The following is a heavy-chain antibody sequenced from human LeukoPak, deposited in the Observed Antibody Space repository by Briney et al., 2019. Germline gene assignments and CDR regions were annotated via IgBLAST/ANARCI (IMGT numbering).Heavy chain of an antibody. D-gene: IGHD3-10*01. J-gene: IGHJ4*02. CDR3: ARGPAYHYGSGSYFDY. CDR1: GGSFSGYY. Sequence: PSETLSLTCAVYGGSFSGYYWSWIRQPPGKGLEWIGEINHSGSTNYNPSLKSRVTISVDTSKNQFSLKLSSVTAADTAVYYCARGPAYHYGSGSYFDYWGQGTLVTVSS. V-gene: IGHV4-34*01. CDR2: INHSGST.